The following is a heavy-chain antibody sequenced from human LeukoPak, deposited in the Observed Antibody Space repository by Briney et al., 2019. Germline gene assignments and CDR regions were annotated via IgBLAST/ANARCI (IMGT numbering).Heavy chain of an antibody. J-gene: IGHJ3*02. CDR3: ARAKGHSYGRAFDI. Sequence: SETLSLTCTVSGGSISSGSYYWSWIRQPAGKGLEWIGRIYTSGSTNYNPSLKSRVTISVDTSKNQFSLKLSSVTAADTAVYYCARAKGHSYGRAFDIWGQGTMVTVSS. V-gene: IGHV4-61*02. D-gene: IGHD5-18*01. CDR2: IYTSGST. CDR1: GGSISSGSYY.